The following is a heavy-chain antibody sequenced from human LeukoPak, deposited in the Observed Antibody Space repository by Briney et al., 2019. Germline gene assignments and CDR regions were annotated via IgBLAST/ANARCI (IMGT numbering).Heavy chain of an antibody. V-gene: IGHV4-59*01. CDR2: IYYSGST. Sequence: KPSETLSLTCTVSGGSISSYYWSWIRQPPGKGLEWIGYIYYSGSTNYNPSLKSRVTISVDTSKNQFSLKLSSVTAADTAVYYCARGPASRAYYYDSSGPYYFDYWGQGTLVTVSS. J-gene: IGHJ4*02. D-gene: IGHD3-22*01. CDR3: ARGPASRAYYYDSSGPYYFDY. CDR1: GGSISSYY.